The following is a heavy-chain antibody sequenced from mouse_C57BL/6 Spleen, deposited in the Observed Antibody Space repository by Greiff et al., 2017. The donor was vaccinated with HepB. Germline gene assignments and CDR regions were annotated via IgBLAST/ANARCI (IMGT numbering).Heavy chain of an antibody. CDR3: TTYYSNYDY. D-gene: IGHD2-5*01. CDR2: IDPENGDT. CDR1: GFNIQDDY. V-gene: IGHV14-4*01. Sequence: EVQLQQSGAELVRPGASVKLSCTASGFNIQDDYMHWVKQRPEQGLEWIGWIDPENGDTEYASKFQGKATITAGTSSNPADLQLSSLTSEDTAVYYCTTYYSNYDYWGEGTTLTVSS. J-gene: IGHJ2*01.